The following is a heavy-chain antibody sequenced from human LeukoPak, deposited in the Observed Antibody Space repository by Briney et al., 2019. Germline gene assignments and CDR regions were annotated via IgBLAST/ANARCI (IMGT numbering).Heavy chain of an antibody. CDR2: INPNSGGT. CDR1: GYTFTGYY. CDR3: ARDGEVAGWSTVFDY. V-gene: IGHV1-2*02. Sequence: ASVKVSCKASGYTFTGYYMHGVRQAPGQGLEWMGWINPNSGGTNYAQKFQGRVTMTRDTSISTAYMELSRLRSDDTAVYYCARDGEVAGWSTVFDYWGQRTLVTVSS. J-gene: IGHJ4*02. D-gene: IGHD6-19*01.